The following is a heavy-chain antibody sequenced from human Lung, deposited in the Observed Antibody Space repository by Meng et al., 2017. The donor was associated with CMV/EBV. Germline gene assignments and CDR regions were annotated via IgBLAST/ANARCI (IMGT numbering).Heavy chain of an antibody. CDR1: GFTFDNYA. CDR3: VKGTGPAAIYYHGMDV. J-gene: IGHJ6*02. D-gene: IGHD2-2*01. V-gene: IGHV3-23*01. Sequence: GEXXKISCVASGFTFDNYAMSWVRQAPGKGLEWVSGITGSGSSTYYADSVKGRFTISRDNSKNMLYLQVNSLRAEDTAVYYCVKGTGPAAIYYHGMDVWGQGTXVTVSS. CDR2: ITGSGSST.